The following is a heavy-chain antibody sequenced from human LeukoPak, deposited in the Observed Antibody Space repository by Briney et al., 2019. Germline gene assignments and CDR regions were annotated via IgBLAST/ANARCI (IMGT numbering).Heavy chain of an antibody. D-gene: IGHD3-22*01. V-gene: IGHV4-38-2*02. CDR1: GYSISSGYY. J-gene: IGHJ5*02. Sequence: PSETLSLTCTVSGYSISSGYYWGWIRQPPGKGLEWIGSIYHSGSTYYNPSLKSRVTISVDTSKNQFSLKLSSVTAADTAVYYCARGGIGDYYDSSGYYFGWFDPWGQGTLVTVSS. CDR3: ARGGIGDYYDSSGYYFGWFDP. CDR2: IYHSGST.